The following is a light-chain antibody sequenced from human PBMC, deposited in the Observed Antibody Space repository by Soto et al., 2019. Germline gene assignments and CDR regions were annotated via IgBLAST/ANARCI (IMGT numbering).Light chain of an antibody. CDR2: EGS. CDR3: CSYAGSSTVV. J-gene: IGLJ2*01. V-gene: IGLV2-23*01. Sequence: QSVLTQPASVSGSPGQSITISCTGTSSDVGSYNLVSWYQQHPGKAPKLMIYEGSKRPSGVSNRFSGSTSGNTASLTISGLQAEDEADYYCCSYAGSSTVVFGGGTKVTVL. CDR1: SSDVGSYNL.